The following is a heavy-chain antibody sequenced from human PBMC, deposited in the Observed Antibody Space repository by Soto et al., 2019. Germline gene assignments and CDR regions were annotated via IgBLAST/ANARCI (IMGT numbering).Heavy chain of an antibody. CDR2: IYYSGST. CDR3: ARRGERDGYNTGIVDY. J-gene: IGHJ4*02. CDR1: GGSISSSSYY. V-gene: IGHV4-39*01. Sequence: QLQLQESGPGLVKPSETLSLTCTVSGGSISSSSYYWGWIRQPPGKGLEWIGSIYYSGSTYYNPSLKSRVTISVDTSKNQFSLKLSSVTAADTAVYYCARRGERDGYNTGIVDYWGQGTLVTVSS. D-gene: IGHD5-12*01.